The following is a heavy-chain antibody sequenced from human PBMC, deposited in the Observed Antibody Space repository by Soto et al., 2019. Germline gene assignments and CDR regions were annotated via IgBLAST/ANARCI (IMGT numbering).Heavy chain of an antibody. D-gene: IGHD2-15*01. CDR2: INSDGTST. CDR3: ARVGGGLAATQYFFYY. J-gene: IGHJ4*02. CDR1: GFTFSGYW. V-gene: IGHV3-74*01. Sequence: EVQLVESGGGLVQPGGSLGLSCVASGFTFSGYWMHWVRQVSGKGLVWVSRINSDGTSTIYADSVKGRFTISRDNAKNTLYLQMNSLRAEDTAVYYCARVGGGLAATQYFFYYWGQGTLVTVSS.